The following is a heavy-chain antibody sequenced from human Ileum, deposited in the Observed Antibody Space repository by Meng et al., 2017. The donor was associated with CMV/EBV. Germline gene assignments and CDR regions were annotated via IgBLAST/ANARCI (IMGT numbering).Heavy chain of an antibody. V-gene: IGHV4-4*07. CDR2: ISSSGSI. CDR3: ARAEADTGNFEY. Sequence: QFQGPGPGLVKPSETLSPTCTVTDGSISYYYWSWIRQSADKGLEWIGRISSSGSINYNPSLESRLTLSVDTSKKQLSLKLSSVTAADTAVYYCARAEADTGNFEYWGQGTLVTVSS. J-gene: IGHJ4*02. CDR1: DGSISYYY. D-gene: IGHD6-19*01.